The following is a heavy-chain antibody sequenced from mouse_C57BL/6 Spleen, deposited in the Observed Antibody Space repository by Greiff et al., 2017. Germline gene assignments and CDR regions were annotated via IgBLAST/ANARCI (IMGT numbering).Heavy chain of an antibody. D-gene: IGHD2-2*01. Sequence: EVQLVESGGGLVQPGGSLSLSCAASGFTFTDYYMSWVRQPPGKALEWLGFIRNKANGYTTEYSASVKGRFTISRDNSQSILYLQMNALRAEDSATYYCARSFMVTFDYWGQGTTLTVSS. CDR3: ARSFMVTFDY. CDR1: GFTFTDYY. CDR2: IRNKANGYTT. V-gene: IGHV7-3*01. J-gene: IGHJ2*01.